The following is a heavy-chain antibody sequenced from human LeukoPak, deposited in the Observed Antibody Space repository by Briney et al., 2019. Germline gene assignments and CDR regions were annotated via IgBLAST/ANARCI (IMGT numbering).Heavy chain of an antibody. Sequence: SETLSLTCTVSGGSINSYYWSWIRQPAGKGLEWIGRIYTSGSTNYNPSLKSRVTMSVDTSKNQFSLKLSSVTAADTAVYYCAREKGWELADYYYYMDVWGKGTTVTVSS. J-gene: IGHJ6*03. CDR3: AREKGWELADYYYYMDV. D-gene: IGHD1-26*01. CDR1: GGSINSYY. CDR2: IYTSGST. V-gene: IGHV4-4*07.